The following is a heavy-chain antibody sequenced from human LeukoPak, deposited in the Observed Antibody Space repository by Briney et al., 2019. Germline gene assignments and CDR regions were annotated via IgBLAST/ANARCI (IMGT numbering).Heavy chain of an antibody. CDR3: AAVLRDTAMVTGTWLGGDY. CDR1: GFTFTSSA. D-gene: IGHD5-18*01. J-gene: IGHJ4*02. V-gene: IGHV1-58*02. Sequence: ASVKVSCKASGFTFTSSAMQWVRQARGQRLEWIGWIVVGSGNTNYAQKFQERVTITRDMSTSTAYMELSSLRSEDTAVYYCAAVLRDTAMVTGTWLGGDYWGQGTLVTVSS. CDR2: IVVGSGNT.